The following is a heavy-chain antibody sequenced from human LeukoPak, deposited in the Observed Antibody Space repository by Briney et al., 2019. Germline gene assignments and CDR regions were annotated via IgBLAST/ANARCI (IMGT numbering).Heavy chain of an antibody. V-gene: IGHV4-30-2*01. J-gene: IGHJ5*02. CDR1: GGSISSGGYY. CDR3: AGEAVAGNWFDP. Sequence: SETLSLTCTVSGGSISSGGYYWSWIRQPPGKGLESIGYIYHSGSTYYNPSLKSRVTISVDRSKNQFSLKLSSVTAADTAVYYCAGEAVAGNWFDPWGQGTLVTVSS. CDR2: IYHSGST. D-gene: IGHD6-19*01.